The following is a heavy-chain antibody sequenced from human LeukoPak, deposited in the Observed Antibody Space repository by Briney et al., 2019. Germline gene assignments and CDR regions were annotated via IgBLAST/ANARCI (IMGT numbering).Heavy chain of an antibody. CDR3: TRDGPYDSSGYYWF. CDR1: GFTFGDYA. J-gene: IGHJ4*02. Sequence: QPGRSLRLSCTASGFTFGDYAMSWVRQAPGKGLEWVGFIRSKAYGGTTEYAASVKGRFTISRDDSKSIAYLQMNSLKTEETAVYYCTRDGPYDSSGYYWFWGQGTLVTVSS. CDR2: IRSKAYGGTT. V-gene: IGHV3-49*04. D-gene: IGHD3-22*01.